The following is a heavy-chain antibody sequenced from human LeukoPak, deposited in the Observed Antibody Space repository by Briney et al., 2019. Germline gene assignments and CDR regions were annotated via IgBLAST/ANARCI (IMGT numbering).Heavy chain of an antibody. D-gene: IGHD6-13*01. V-gene: IGHV4-39*07. Sequence: SETLSLTCTVSGGSISSSSYYWGWIRQPPGKGLEWIGSIYYSGSTYYNPSLKSRVTISVDTSKDQFSLKLSSVTAADTAVYYCARDSRISAAGRGLYYFDYWGQGTLVTVSS. J-gene: IGHJ4*02. CDR1: GGSISSSSYY. CDR2: IYYSGST. CDR3: ARDSRISAAGRGLYYFDY.